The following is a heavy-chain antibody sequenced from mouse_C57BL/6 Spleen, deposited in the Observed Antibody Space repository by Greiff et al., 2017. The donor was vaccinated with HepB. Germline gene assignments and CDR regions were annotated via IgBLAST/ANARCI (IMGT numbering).Heavy chain of an antibody. Sequence: VQLQQPGAELVKPGASVKLSCKASGYTFTSYWMQWVKQRPGQGLEWIGEIDPSDSYTNYNQKFKGKATLTVDTSSSTAYMQLSSLTSEDSAVYYCARGYGNYRAWFAYWGQGTLVTVSA. CDR1: GYTFTSYW. J-gene: IGHJ3*01. D-gene: IGHD2-1*01. CDR3: ARGYGNYRAWFAY. V-gene: IGHV1-50*01. CDR2: IDPSDSYT.